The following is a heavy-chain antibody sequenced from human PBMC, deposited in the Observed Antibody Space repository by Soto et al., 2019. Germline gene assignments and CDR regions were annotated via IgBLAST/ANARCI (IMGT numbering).Heavy chain of an antibody. CDR1: GGTFSSYA. V-gene: IGHV1-69*13. J-gene: IGHJ5*02. CDR2: VIPLFGTT. Sequence: SVKVSCKAFGGTFSSYAISWVRQAPGQGLEWMGGVIPLFGTTNYAPRFQGRVAITADERARTAYMDLSSLKSEDTAVYYCARHNYDILTGYSWAWFDPWGQGALVTVSS. D-gene: IGHD3-9*01. CDR3: ARHNYDILTGYSWAWFDP.